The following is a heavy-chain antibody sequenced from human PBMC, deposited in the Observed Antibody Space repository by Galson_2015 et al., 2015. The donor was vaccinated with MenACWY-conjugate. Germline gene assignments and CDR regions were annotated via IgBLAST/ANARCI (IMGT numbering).Heavy chain of an antibody. V-gene: IGHV5-51*01. Sequence: QSGAEVKKPGESLKISCRGSGYNFSKYWIGWVRLMPGKGLEWMGLIWPGDSSTRYNPSFQGQVTMSADKSTSTAYLEWSSLKASDTAMYYCARHGLSAWSTWFDPWGQGTLVTASS. CDR3: ARHGLSAWSTWFDP. CDR1: GYNFSKYW. J-gene: IGHJ5*02. CDR2: IWPGDSST. D-gene: IGHD2-8*02.